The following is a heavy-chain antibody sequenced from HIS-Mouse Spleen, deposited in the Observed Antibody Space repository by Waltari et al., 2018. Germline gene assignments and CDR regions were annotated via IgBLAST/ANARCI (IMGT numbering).Heavy chain of an antibody. CDR2: IYYSGST. V-gene: IGHV4-39*07. Sequence: QLQLQESGPGLVKPSETLSLTCTVSGGSISSSSYYWGWIRQPPGKGLEWIGSIYYSGSTYYNPSLKIRVTISVDTSQNQFSLKLSSVTAADTAVYYCAREIPYSSSWYDWYFDLWGRGTLVTVSS. CDR1: GGSISSSSYY. CDR3: AREIPYSSSWYDWYFDL. D-gene: IGHD6-13*01. J-gene: IGHJ2*01.